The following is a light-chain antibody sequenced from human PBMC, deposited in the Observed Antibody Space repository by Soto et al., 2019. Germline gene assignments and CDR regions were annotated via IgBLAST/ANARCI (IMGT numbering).Light chain of an antibody. CDR1: SSDVGSDNL. CDR3: CSYAGSRIFV. J-gene: IGLJ2*01. V-gene: IGLV2-23*03. Sequence: QSALTQPASVSGSLGQSITISCSGTSSDVGSDNLVSWYQQHPGKAPKLMIYEGSKRPSGVSNRFSGSKSGNTASLTISGLQAEDEADYYCCSYAGSRIFVFGGGTKLTVL. CDR2: EGS.